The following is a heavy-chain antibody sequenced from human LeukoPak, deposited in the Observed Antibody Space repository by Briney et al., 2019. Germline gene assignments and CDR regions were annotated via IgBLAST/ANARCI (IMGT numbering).Heavy chain of an antibody. V-gene: IGHV3-53*01. CDR2: IYSGGST. J-gene: IGHJ4*02. CDR1: GFTVSSNY. Sequence: PGGSLRLSCAASGFTVSSNYMSWVRQAPGKGLEWVSVIYSGGSTYYADSVKGRFTISRDNAKNSLYLQMNSLRAEDTAVYYCAREKLLASWGQGTLVTVSS. CDR3: AREKLLAS. D-gene: IGHD2-15*01.